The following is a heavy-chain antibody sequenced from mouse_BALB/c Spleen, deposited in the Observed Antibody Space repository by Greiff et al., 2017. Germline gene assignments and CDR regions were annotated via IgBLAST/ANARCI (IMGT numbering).Heavy chain of an antibody. Sequence: EVMLVESGPGLVKPSQSLSLTCTVTGYSITSDYAWNWIRQFPGNKLEWMGYISYSGSTSYNPSLKSRISITRDTSKNQFFLQLNSVTTEDTATYYCARNYYGSSHYFDYWGQGTTLTVSS. D-gene: IGHD1-1*01. CDR1: GYSITSDYA. J-gene: IGHJ2*01. CDR3: ARNYYGSSHYFDY. CDR2: ISYSGST. V-gene: IGHV3-2*02.